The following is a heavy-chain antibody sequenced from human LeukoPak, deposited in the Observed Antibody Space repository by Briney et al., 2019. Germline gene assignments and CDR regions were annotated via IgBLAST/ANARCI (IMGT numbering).Heavy chain of an antibody. CDR3: ARGPSGYHNT. CDR2: IYSGGST. J-gene: IGHJ4*02. CDR1: EFSVGSNY. V-gene: IGHV3-66*01. D-gene: IGHD5-12*01. Sequence: PGGSLRLSCAASEFSVGSNYMTWVRQAPGKGLEWVSLIYSGGSTYYADSVKGRFTISRDNSKNTLYLQMNSLRAEDTAVYYSARGPSGYHNTGGQGTLVTVSS.